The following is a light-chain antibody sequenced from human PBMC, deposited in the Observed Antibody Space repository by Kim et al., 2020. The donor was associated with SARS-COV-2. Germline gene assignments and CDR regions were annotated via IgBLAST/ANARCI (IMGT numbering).Light chain of an antibody. V-gene: IGKV1-39*01. CDR2: AAS. J-gene: IGKJ4*01. Sequence: ASVGDRVTITCRASQSISSYLNWYQQKPGKVPKLLIYAASSLQSGVPSRFSGSGSGTDFTLTISSLQPEDFATYYCQQSYSTPPTFGGGTKVDIK. CDR1: QSISSY. CDR3: QQSYSTPPT.